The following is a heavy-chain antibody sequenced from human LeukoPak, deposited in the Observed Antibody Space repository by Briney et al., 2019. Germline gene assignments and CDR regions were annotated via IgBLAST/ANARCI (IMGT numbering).Heavy chain of an antibody. D-gene: IGHD3-9*01. CDR3: ARDLVQGYDILTGPYDY. J-gene: IGHJ4*02. CDR1: GYSISSGYY. CDR2: IYHSGST. Sequence: SETLSLTCAVSGYSISSGYYWGWIRRPPGKGLEWIGSIYHSGSTYYNPSLKSRVTISVDTSKNQFSLKLSSVTAADTAVYYCARDLVQGYDILTGPYDYWGQGTLVTVSS. V-gene: IGHV4-38-2*02.